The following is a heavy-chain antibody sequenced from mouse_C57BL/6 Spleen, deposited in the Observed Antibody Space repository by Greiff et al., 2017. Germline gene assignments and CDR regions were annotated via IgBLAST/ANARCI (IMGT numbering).Heavy chain of an antibody. V-gene: IGHV1-81*01. CDR1: GYTFTSYG. J-gene: IGHJ2*01. CDR3: AREGFRYYGSSYYFDY. Sequence: VQLQQFGAELARPGASVKLSCKASGYTFTSYGISWVKQRTGQGLEWIGEIYPRSGNTYYNEKFKGKATLTADKSSSTAYMELRSLTSEDSAVYFCAREGFRYYGSSYYFDYWGQGTTLTVSS. D-gene: IGHD1-1*01. CDR2: IYPRSGNT.